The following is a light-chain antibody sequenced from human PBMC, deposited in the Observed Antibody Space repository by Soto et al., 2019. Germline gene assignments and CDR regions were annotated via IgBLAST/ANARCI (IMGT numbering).Light chain of an antibody. V-gene: IGKV3-15*01. Sequence: EIVMTQSPVTLSVPPGERATLSCRASQSVGSNLAWCQQKPGQAPRLLIYGASTRATGIPARFSGSGSGTEFTLTISSLQSEDFAVYYCHQYNNWPLTFGGGTKVEIK. CDR1: QSVGSN. J-gene: IGKJ4*01. CDR2: GAS. CDR3: HQYNNWPLT.